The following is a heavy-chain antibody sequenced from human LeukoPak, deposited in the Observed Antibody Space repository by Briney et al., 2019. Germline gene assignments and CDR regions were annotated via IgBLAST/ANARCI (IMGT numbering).Heavy chain of an antibody. CDR1: GGSISSYY. Sequence: SETLSLTCTVSGGSISSYYWSWIRQPPGKGLEWIGYIYYSGSTNYNPSLKSRVTISVDTSKNQYSLKLSSVTAADTAVYYCARVGTYGSGSYLSWLDYWGQGTLVTASS. D-gene: IGHD3-10*01. CDR2: IYYSGST. CDR3: ARVGTYGSGSYLSWLDY. J-gene: IGHJ4*02. V-gene: IGHV4-59*01.